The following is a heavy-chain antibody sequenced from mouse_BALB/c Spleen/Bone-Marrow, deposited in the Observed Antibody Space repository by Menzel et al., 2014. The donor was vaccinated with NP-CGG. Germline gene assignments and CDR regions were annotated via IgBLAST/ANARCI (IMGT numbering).Heavy chain of an antibody. J-gene: IGHJ2*01. CDR2: IDPSDSET. D-gene: IGHD2-4*01. CDR3: ARYDYGLDY. CDR1: SYSFTNYW. Sequence: VQLQQSGPQLVRPGASVKISCKASSYSFTNYWMHWVKQRPGQGLEWIGMIDPSDSETRLNQKFKDKATLTVDKSSITAYMQLSSPTSEDSAVYYCARYDYGLDYWGQDTTLTVSS. V-gene: IGHV1S126*01.